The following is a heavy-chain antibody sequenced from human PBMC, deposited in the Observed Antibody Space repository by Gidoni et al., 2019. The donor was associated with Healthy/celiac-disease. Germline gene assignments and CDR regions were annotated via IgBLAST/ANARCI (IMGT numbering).Heavy chain of an antibody. CDR3: TTDLHPRGYCSSTSCYNYYGMDV. D-gene: IGHD2-2*02. J-gene: IGHJ6*02. CDR1: GFTFRNDW. CDR2: IKSKTDGGTT. Sequence: EVQLVESGGGLVKPGGSLRLSCAASGFTFRNDWMSWVRQAPGKGLEWVGRIKSKTDGGTTDYAAPMKGRFTISRDDSKNTLYLQMNSLKTEDTAVYYCTTDLHPRGYCSSTSCYNYYGMDVWGQGTTVTVSS. V-gene: IGHV3-15*01.